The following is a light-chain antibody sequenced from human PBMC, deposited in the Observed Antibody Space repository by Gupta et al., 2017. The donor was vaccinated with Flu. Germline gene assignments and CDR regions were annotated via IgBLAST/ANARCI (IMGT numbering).Light chain of an antibody. CDR1: QSISSY. J-gene: IGKJ2*01. Sequence: DIQMTQSPSSPPASLRHRVTITCLVSQSISSYLNWYQQKPGKAPKLLIYAASSLQSGVPSRFSGSGSGTDFTLTISRLQPEDFATYYCQQSYSTPYTFGQGTKLEIK. V-gene: IGKV1-39*01. CDR2: AAS. CDR3: QQSYSTPYT.